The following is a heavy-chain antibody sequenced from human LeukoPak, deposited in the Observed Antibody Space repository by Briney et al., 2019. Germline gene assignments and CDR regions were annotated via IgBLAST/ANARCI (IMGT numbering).Heavy chain of an antibody. Sequence: GGSLRLSCAASGFTFSSYSMNWVRQAPGEGLEWVLYISGGRSTIYYADSMKGRFTISRDHAKNSLYMQMNRLRAEDTGVYYCARGGGSYSDWFDPWGEGTLVTVSS. CDR2: ISGGRSTI. CDR3: ARGGGSYSDWFDP. CDR1: GFTFSSYS. J-gene: IGHJ5*02. V-gene: IGHV3-48*01. D-gene: IGHD3-10*01.